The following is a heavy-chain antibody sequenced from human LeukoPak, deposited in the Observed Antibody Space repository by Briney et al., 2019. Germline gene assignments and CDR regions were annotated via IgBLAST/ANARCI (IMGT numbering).Heavy chain of an antibody. CDR3: VKPRTFCTGDSCHFRGFEH. J-gene: IGHJ4*02. CDR1: GFTFDDYA. V-gene: IGHV3-43D*03. CDR2: ISWDGGST. Sequence: PGGSLRLSCAASGFTFDDYAMHWVRQVPGKGLEWVSLISWDGGSTYYGDSVRGRFTIPRDNTKNFLYLQMNSLRSEDTALYYCVKPRTFCTGDSCHFRGFEHWGQGTPVTVSS. D-gene: IGHD3/OR15-3a*01.